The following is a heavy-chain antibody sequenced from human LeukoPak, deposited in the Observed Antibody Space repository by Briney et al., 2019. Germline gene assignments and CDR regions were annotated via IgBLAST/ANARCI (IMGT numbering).Heavy chain of an antibody. CDR3: ARSLYSSRWYGKAFDY. Sequence: GGSLRLSCAASGFTFSRYEMNWVRQAPGKGLEWVSYISSSGSTIYYADSVKGRFTISRDNAQNSLYLQMNSLRAEDTAVYYCARSLYSSRWYGKAFDYWGQGTLVTVSS. CDR2: ISSSGSTI. CDR1: GFTFSRYE. V-gene: IGHV3-48*03. D-gene: IGHD6-13*01. J-gene: IGHJ4*02.